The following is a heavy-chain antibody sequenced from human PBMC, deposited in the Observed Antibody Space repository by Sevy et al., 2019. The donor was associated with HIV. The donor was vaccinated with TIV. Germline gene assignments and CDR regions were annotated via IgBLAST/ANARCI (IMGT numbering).Heavy chain of an antibody. J-gene: IGHJ3*02. CDR2: ISSSGNTI. CDR3: ARGGGTYYYDSSGYYSRAFDI. Sequence: GGSLRLSCAASGFTFSDYYMSWIRQAPGKGLEWVSYISSSGNTIYYADSVKGRLPISRDNAKNSLYLQMNSLRAVETAGYYCARGGGTYYYDSSGYYSRAFDIWGQGTMVTVSS. V-gene: IGHV3-11*01. CDR1: GFTFSDYY. D-gene: IGHD3-22*01.